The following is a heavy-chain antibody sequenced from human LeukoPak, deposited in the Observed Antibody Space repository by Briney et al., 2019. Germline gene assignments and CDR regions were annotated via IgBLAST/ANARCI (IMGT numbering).Heavy chain of an antibody. J-gene: IGHJ4*02. CDR2: MITIFGTA. D-gene: IGHD3-22*01. CDR3: ARDRLDSSGYDY. V-gene: IGHV1-69*05. CDR1: GGAFTSYA. Sequence: SGKVSCKASGGAFTSYAISWGRHAPGQGLEWMGRMITIFGTANYAQKFQGRVTITTDESTSTAYMELSSLRSEDTAVYYCARDRLDSSGYDYWGQGTLVTVSS.